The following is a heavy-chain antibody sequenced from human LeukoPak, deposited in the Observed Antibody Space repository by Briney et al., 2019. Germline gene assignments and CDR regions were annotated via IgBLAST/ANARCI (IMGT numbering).Heavy chain of an antibody. CDR1: GFTFDDYA. J-gene: IGHJ5*02. Sequence: PGGSLRLSCAASGFTFDDYAMHWVRQAPGKGLEWVSGISWNSGSIGYADSVKGRFTISRDNAKNSLYLQMNSLRAEDTALYYCAKAVTRRQQLVAWFDPWGQGTLVTVSS. CDR3: AKAVTRRQQLVAWFDP. CDR2: ISWNSGSI. V-gene: IGHV3-9*01. D-gene: IGHD6-13*01.